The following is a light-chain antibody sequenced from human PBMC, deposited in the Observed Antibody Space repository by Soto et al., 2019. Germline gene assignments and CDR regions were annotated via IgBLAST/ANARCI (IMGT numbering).Light chain of an antibody. Sequence: IVLTQSPATLSLSPGERATLSCRASQSISSYLAWYQQKPGQAPRLLIYDASNRATGIPVRFSGSGSGTDFTLIISSLEPEDFAFYYCQQRSNWPLTFGPGTKVDLK. CDR2: DAS. CDR3: QQRSNWPLT. V-gene: IGKV3-11*01. CDR1: QSISSY. J-gene: IGKJ3*01.